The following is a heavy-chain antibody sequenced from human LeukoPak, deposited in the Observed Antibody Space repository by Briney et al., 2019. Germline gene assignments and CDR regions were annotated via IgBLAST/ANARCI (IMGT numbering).Heavy chain of an antibody. CDR1: GFTFSSYA. J-gene: IGHJ4*02. D-gene: IGHD5-18*01. Sequence: GGSLRLSCAASGFTFSSYAMSWVRQAPVKGLEWVSAISGSGGSTYYADSVKGRFTISRDNSKNTLYLQMNSLRAEDTAVYYCAKRESYSLEVYWGQGTLVTVSS. V-gene: IGHV3-23*01. CDR3: AKRESYSLEVY. CDR2: ISGSGGST.